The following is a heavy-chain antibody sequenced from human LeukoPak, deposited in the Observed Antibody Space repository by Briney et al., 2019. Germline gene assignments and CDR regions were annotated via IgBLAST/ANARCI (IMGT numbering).Heavy chain of an antibody. V-gene: IGHV4-39*01. D-gene: IGHD6-19*01. CDR3: ARQGWSSASGYYFDY. J-gene: IGHJ4*02. CDR2: IYYSGST. Sequence: PSETLSLTCGGSGGSISSSSYYWGWLRQPPGTGLEWVGTIYYSGSTYYNPSLKSRVTISVDTSKNQFSLKLSSVTAADTAVYYCARQGWSSASGYYFDYWGQGTLVTVSS. CDR1: GGSISSSSYY.